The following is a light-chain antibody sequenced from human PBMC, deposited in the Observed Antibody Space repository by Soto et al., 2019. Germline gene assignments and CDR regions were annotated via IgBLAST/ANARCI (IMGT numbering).Light chain of an antibody. J-gene: IGKJ4*01. Sequence: IQLTQSPSSLSASVGDRVTITCRASQGISSYLAWYQQKPGKATKLLIYAASTLQSGVPSRFSGSGSGTDFTLTISSLQPEDFATYYCQQLNSYPLFGGGTKVEIK. V-gene: IGKV1-9*01. CDR2: AAS. CDR3: QQLNSYPL. CDR1: QGISSY.